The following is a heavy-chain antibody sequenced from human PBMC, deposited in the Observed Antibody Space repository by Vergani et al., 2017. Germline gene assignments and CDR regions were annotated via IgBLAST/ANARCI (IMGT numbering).Heavy chain of an antibody. CDR3: AKGVSSGWDY. CDR1: GFTFSSYA. CDR2: IYSGGSST. J-gene: IGHJ4*02. V-gene: IGHV3-23*03. Sequence: EVQLLESGGGLVQTGGSLRLSCAASGFTFSSYAMSWVRQAPGKGLEWVSVIYSGGSSTYYADSVKGRFTISRDNSKNTLYLQMNSLRAEDTAVYYCAKGVSSGWDYWGQGTLVTVSS. D-gene: IGHD6-19*01.